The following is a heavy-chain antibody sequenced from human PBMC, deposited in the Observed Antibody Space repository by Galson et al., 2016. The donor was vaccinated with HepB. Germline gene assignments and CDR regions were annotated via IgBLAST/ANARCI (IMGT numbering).Heavy chain of an antibody. Sequence: SLRLSCAGSGFTFSTNWMSWVRQAPGKGLEWVANIKEDGSEKYYVDSVKGRFTISRDNSKNTLPLQMNSLRAEDTAVYYCVQGSTAPAVWGKGTTVTVSS. CDR1: GFTFSTNW. J-gene: IGHJ6*04. D-gene: IGHD1-26*01. CDR3: VQGSTAPAV. CDR2: IKEDGSEK. V-gene: IGHV3-7*05.